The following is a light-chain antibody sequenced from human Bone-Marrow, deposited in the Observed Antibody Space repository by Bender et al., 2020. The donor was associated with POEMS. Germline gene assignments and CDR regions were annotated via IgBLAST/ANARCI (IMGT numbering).Light chain of an antibody. CDR2: NNE. V-gene: IGLV1-40*01. Sequence: QSVLTQPPSVSWAPGQTVTISCTGTSSNMGAGYGVNWYQQLPGTAPKLLIYNNENRPSGVPARVSGSKSSASACQASTGLLAEDEADYYCHSYDISLSGWVFGGGSKLTAL. CDR3: HSYDISLSGWV. CDR1: SSNMGAGYG. J-gene: IGLJ3*02.